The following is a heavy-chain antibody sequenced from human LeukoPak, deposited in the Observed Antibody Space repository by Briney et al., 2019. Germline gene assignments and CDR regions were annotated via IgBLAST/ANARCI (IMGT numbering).Heavy chain of an antibody. CDR3: ARVRPHPIIDV. J-gene: IGHJ6*03. CDR2: IYTGVST. CDR1: GFTVSSNY. D-gene: IGHD6-6*01. Sequence: GGSLRLSCAASGFTVSSNYMSWVRQAPGKGLEWVSVIYTGVSTYYADSVKGRFAISRDNSKNTLYLQMNSLRAEDTAVYYCARVRPHPIIDVWGKGTTATVSS. V-gene: IGHV3-53*01.